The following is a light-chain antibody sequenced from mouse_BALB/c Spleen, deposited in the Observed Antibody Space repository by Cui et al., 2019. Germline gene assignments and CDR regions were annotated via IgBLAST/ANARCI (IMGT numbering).Light chain of an antibody. CDR1: QDINSY. J-gene: IGKJ5*01. CDR2: RAN. V-gene: IGKV14-111*01. Sequence: DIKMTQSTSSMYASLGESVTITCKASQDINSYLSWFQQKPGKSPKTLIYRANRLVDGVPSRFSGSGSGQDYSLTISSLEYEDMGIYYCLQYDEFPLTFGAGTKLELK. CDR3: LQYDEFPLT.